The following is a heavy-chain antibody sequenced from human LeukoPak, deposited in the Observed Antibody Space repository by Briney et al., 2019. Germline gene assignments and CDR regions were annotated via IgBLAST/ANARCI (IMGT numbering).Heavy chain of an antibody. Sequence: PGGSLRLSCAASGFTFSSYAMNWVRQAPGKGLEWVSAISGSGGSTYYADSVKGRFTISRDNSKNTLYLQMSSLRAEDTAVYYCAKFRSGFVDYWGQGTLVTVSS. J-gene: IGHJ4*02. V-gene: IGHV3-23*01. D-gene: IGHD3-10*01. CDR2: ISGSGGST. CDR1: GFTFSSYA. CDR3: AKFRSGFVDY.